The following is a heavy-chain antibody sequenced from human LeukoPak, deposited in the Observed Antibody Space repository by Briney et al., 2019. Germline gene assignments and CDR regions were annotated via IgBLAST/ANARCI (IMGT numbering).Heavy chain of an antibody. V-gene: IGHV3-23*01. Sequence: PGGSLRLSCAASGFTFSSYAMSWVRQAPGKGLEWVSGISGSGGSSTYYADSVKGRFTISRDNPKNTLYLQMNSLRAEDTAVYYCAKGDIVVVPAAPNFDYWGQGTLVTVSS. CDR3: AKGDIVVVPAAPNFDY. D-gene: IGHD2-2*01. J-gene: IGHJ4*02. CDR1: GFTFSSYA. CDR2: ISGSGGSST.